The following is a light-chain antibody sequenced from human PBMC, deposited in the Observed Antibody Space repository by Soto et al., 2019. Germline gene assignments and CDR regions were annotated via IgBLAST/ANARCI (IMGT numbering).Light chain of an antibody. J-gene: IGLJ1*01. CDR3: TSYTSGGTDV. CDR2: DVS. Sequence: SSPTHPSPLFGAPWQALTHPLPRNHSDVGGYNYVSWYQQHPGKVPKLMIYDVSNRPSGVSNRFSGSKSGNTASLNISGLQAEDEADYYCTSYTSGGTDVFGTGTKVTVL. CDR1: HSDVGGYNY. V-gene: IGLV2-14*03.